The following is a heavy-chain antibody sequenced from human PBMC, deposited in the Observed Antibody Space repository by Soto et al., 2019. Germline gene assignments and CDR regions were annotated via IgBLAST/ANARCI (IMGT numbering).Heavy chain of an antibody. J-gene: IGHJ6*02. CDR3: ARGYGSGTLKRTYYYYGMDV. CDR1: GYTFTSYA. D-gene: IGHD3-10*01. Sequence: GASVKVSCKASGYTFTSYAMHWVRQAPGQRLELMGWINAGNGNTKYSQKFQGRVTITRDTSASTAYMELSSLRSEDTAVYYCARGYGSGTLKRTYYYYGMDVWGQGTTVTVSS. CDR2: INAGNGNT. V-gene: IGHV1-3*01.